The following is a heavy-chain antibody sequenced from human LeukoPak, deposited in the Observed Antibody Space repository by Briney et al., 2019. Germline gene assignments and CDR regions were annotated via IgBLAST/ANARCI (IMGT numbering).Heavy chain of an antibody. CDR1: GGTFSSYA. J-gene: IGHJ6*03. CDR2: IIPIFGTA. D-gene: IGHD5-18*01. Sequence: ASVKVSCKASGGTFSSYAISRVRQAPGQGLEWMGRIIPIFGTANYAQKFQGRVTITTDESTSTAYMELSSLRSEDTAVYYRARSHSYGYYYYYYYMDVWGKGTTVTVSS. V-gene: IGHV1-69*05. CDR3: ARSHSYGYYYYYYYMDV.